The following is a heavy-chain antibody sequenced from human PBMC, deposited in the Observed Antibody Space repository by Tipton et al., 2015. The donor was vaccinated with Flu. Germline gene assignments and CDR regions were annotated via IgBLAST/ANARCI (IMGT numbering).Heavy chain of an antibody. Sequence: QVQLVQSGAEVKKPGASVKVSCKASGYTFTSYGISWVRQAPGQGLEWMGWISAYNGNTNYAQKPQGRVTMTTDTSTSTAYMELRSLRSDDTAVYYCATTFPYYYDSSGYLNYWGQGTLVTVSS. V-gene: IGHV1-18*01. CDR1: GYTFTSYG. J-gene: IGHJ4*02. CDR2: ISAYNGNT. CDR3: ATTFPYYYDSSGYLNY. D-gene: IGHD3-22*01.